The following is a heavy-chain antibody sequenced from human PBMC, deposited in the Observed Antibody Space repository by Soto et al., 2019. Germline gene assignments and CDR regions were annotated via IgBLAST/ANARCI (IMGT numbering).Heavy chain of an antibody. CDR1: GYTFTSYG. V-gene: IGHV1-2*04. CDR3: ARDWGSGYYGMDV. J-gene: IGHJ6*02. Sequence: QVQLVQSGAEVKKPGASVKVSCKASGYTFTSYGISWVRQAPGQGLEWMGWINPNSGGTNYAQKFQGWVTMTRDTSISTAYMELSRLRSDDTAVYYCARDWGSGYYGMDVWGQGTTVTVSS. D-gene: IGHD7-27*01. CDR2: INPNSGGT.